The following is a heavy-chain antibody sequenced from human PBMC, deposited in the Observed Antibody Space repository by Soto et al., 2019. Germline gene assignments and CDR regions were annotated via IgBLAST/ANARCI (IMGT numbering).Heavy chain of an antibody. CDR2: ISGSGGSS. J-gene: IGHJ6*02. CDR3: EKVTKRAAAGRYEYYKYGMDV. CDR1: GFAFSTYA. Sequence: GGPLRLSCAASGFAFSTYAMTWVRQAPGKGLEWVSVISGSGGSSYYADSVKGRFTISRDNSKNTLFLQMNGLRAEDTAVYYCEKVTKRAAAGRYEYYKYGMDVWGQGTTVTVSS. D-gene: IGHD6-13*01. V-gene: IGHV3-23*01.